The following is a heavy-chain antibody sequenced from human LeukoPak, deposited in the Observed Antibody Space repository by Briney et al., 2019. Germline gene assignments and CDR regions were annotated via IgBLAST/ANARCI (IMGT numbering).Heavy chain of an antibody. D-gene: IGHD3-10*01. CDR2: INPNNGDT. J-gene: IGHJ5*02. CDR3: ARVNDGGVWFDP. Sequence: ASVKVSCKASGYTFTGYYIHWVRQAPGQGLEWMAWINPNNGDTNYAQNFQGRVTLTRDTSINTAYMELSSLTSDDTALYYCARVNDGGVWFDPWGQGTLVTVSS. V-gene: IGHV1-2*02. CDR1: GYTFTGYY.